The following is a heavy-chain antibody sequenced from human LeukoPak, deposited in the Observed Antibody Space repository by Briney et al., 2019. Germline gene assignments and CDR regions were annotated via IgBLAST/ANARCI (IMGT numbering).Heavy chain of an antibody. Sequence: GGSLRLSCAASGFTFNSNSMNWVRQAPGKGLEWVSYISSGSSTIYYADSVKGRFTISRDNAKNSLYLQMNSLRAEDTAVYYCARDRPPGYWGQGTLFTVSS. J-gene: IGHJ4*02. CDR1: GFTFNSNS. V-gene: IGHV3-48*01. CDR3: ARDRPPGY. CDR2: ISSGSSTI.